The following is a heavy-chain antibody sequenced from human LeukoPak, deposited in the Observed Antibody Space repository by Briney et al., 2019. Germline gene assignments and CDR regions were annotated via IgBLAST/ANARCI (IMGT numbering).Heavy chain of an antibody. V-gene: IGHV1-2*02. D-gene: IGHD1-14*01. Sequence: ASVRVSCKASGYTFTGYYMHWVRRSPGQRLEWRGWINPNSGGTNYAQKFQGRVTMTTETSISTAYMELSRLRSDDPAVYSCARDTGRRYYIDDWGQGTLVTVSS. CDR3: ARDTGRRYYIDD. CDR2: INPNSGGT. J-gene: IGHJ4*01. CDR1: GYTFTGYY.